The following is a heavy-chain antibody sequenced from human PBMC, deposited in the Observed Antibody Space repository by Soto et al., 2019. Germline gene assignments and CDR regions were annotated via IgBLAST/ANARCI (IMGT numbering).Heavy chain of an antibody. CDR2: IYYSGST. J-gene: IGHJ3*02. CDR3: ARAGYYDSSGQDAFDI. Sequence: SETLSLTCTVSGGSISSYYWSWIRQPPGKGLEWIGYIYYSGSTNYNPSLKSRVNISVDTSKNQFSLKLSSVTAADTAVYYCARAGYYDSSGQDAFDIWGQGTMVTVSS. D-gene: IGHD3-22*01. CDR1: GGSISSYY. V-gene: IGHV4-59*01.